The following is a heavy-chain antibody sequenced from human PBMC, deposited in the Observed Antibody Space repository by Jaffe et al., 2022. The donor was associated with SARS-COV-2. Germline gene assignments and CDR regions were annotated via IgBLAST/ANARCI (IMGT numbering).Heavy chain of an antibody. Sequence: QVQLVQSGAEVKKPGSSVKVSCKASGGTFSSYTISWVRQAPGQGLEWMGRIIPILGIANYAQKFQGRVTITADKSTSTAYMELSSLRSEDTAVYYCASSGYYYDSSGYDEFDYWGQGTLVTVSS. CDR2: IIPILGIA. D-gene: IGHD3-22*01. CDR3: ASSGYYYDSSGYDEFDY. V-gene: IGHV1-69*02. CDR1: GGTFSSYT. J-gene: IGHJ4*02.